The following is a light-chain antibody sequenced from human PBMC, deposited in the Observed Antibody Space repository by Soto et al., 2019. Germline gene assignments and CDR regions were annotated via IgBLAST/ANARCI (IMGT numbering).Light chain of an antibody. V-gene: IGKV3-20*01. Sequence: ETVLTQSPGTLSLSPGERATLSCRASQSVINNYLAWYQQTPGQAPRLLIYGASTRATGTPDRFSGSGSGTDFTLTITRLEPRDSAVYYCQQYCSSVYTFGQGTKLEIK. CDR2: GAS. J-gene: IGKJ2*01. CDR1: QSVINNY. CDR3: QQYCSSVYT.